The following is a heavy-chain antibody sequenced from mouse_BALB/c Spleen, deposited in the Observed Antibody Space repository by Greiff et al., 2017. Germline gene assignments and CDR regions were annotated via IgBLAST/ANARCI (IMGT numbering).Heavy chain of an antibody. CDR3: TRSSFAY. CDR2: IDPETGGT. V-gene: IGHV1-15*01. CDR1: GYTFTDYE. Sequence: QVQLQQSGAELVRPGASVTLSCKASGYTFTDYEMHWVKQTPVHGLEWIGAIDPETGGTAYNQKFKGKATLTADKSSSTAYMELRSLTSEDSAVYYCTRSSFAYWGQGTLVTVSA. J-gene: IGHJ3*01.